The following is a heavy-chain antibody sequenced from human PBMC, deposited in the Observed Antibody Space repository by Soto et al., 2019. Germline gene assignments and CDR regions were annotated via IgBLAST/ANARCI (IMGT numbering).Heavy chain of an antibody. CDR3: ARGQWGTGDVLSYYSMDV. CDR1: GYPFTGHQ. V-gene: IGHV1-2*04. CDR2: INPNTGDT. D-gene: IGHD3-16*01. J-gene: IGHJ6*02. Sequence: DSVQVSCKASGYPFTGHQIHWVRQAPGQGLEWVGWINPNTGDTNYSQRFQGWVTMTSDTSISTAYMELTRLRSDDTAVYYCARGQWGTGDVLSYYSMDVWGQGTTVTVSS.